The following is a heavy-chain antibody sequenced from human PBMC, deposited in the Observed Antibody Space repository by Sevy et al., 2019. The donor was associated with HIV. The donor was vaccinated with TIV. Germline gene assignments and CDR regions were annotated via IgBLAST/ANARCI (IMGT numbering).Heavy chain of an antibody. D-gene: IGHD3-9*01. CDR3: ARHSRVLRRYYDISYYYYGIDV. J-gene: IGHJ6*02. CDR1: GGSISSSRYY. CDR2: IYYSGST. Sequence: SETLSLTCTVSGGSISSSRYYWGWIRQPPGKGLEWIGSIYYSGSTYYNPSLKSRVTISVDTSKNQFSLKLSSVTAADTAVYYCARHSRVLRRYYDISYYYYGIDVWGQGTTVTVSS. V-gene: IGHV4-39*01.